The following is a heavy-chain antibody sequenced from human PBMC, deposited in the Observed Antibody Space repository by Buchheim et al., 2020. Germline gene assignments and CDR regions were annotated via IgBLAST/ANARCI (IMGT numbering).Heavy chain of an antibody. V-gene: IGHV3-33*06. CDR1: GFTFSSYG. J-gene: IGHJ4*02. CDR2: IWYDGSNK. CDR3: AKSLAVAGTETFDY. D-gene: IGHD6-19*01. Sequence: QVQLVGSGGGVVQPGRSLRLSCAASGFTFSSYGMHWVRQAPGKGLEWVAVIWYDGSNKYYADSVKGRFTISRDNSKNTLYLQMNSLRAEDTAVYYCAKSLAVAGTETFDYWGQGTL.